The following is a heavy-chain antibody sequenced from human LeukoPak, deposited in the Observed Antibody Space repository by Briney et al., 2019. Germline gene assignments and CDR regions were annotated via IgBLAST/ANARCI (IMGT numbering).Heavy chain of an antibody. CDR1: GFTFTSYW. J-gene: IGHJ4*02. Sequence: PGGSLRLSCATSGFTFTSYWMHWVRQAPGKGLVWVSRINPDGSGPIYADSVKGRFTNSRDNAKNTLYLQMNSLRDEDTAVYYCARPTTTLEYWGQGTLVTVSS. D-gene: IGHD1-7*01. V-gene: IGHV3-74*01. CDR2: INPDGSGP. CDR3: ARPTTTLEY.